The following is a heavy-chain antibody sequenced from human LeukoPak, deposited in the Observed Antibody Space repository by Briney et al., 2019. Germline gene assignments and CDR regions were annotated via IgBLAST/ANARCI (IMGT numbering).Heavy chain of an antibody. D-gene: IGHD3-3*01. V-gene: IGHV4-61*08. Sequence: SQTLSLTCTVSGGSINSGGYYWSWIRQPPGKGLEWIGYIYYSGSTNYNPSLKSRVTISVDTSKNQFSLKLTSVTAADTAVYYCARGVPEYYDFWSGYFYYFDYWGQGTLVTVSS. CDR1: GGSINSGGYY. CDR3: ARGVPEYYDFWSGYFYYFDY. CDR2: IYYSGST. J-gene: IGHJ4*02.